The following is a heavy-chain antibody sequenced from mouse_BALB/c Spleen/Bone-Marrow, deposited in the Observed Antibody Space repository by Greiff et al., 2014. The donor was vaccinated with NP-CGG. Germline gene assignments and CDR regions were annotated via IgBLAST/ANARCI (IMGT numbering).Heavy chain of an antibody. V-gene: IGHV2-2*02. Sequence: QVQLQQSGPGLVKPSQSLSITCTVSGFSLTTYGLHWVRQSPGKGLEWLGVVWSGGGTDYNAAFISRLIITKDNSKSQVFFKMNSLQTNDTAMYYCARKGYTGYFDVWGAGTTVTVSS. CDR3: ARKGYTGYFDV. CDR2: VWSGGGT. CDR1: GFSLTTYG. J-gene: IGHJ1*01. D-gene: IGHD2-2*01.